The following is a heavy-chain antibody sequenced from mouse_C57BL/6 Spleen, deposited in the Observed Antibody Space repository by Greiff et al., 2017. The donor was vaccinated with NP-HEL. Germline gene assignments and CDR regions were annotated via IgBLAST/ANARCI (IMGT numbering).Heavy chain of an antibody. V-gene: IGHV5-17*01. CDR1: GFTFSDYG. CDR3: ARRATVVAGAMDY. CDR2: ISSGSSTI. J-gene: IGHJ4*01. D-gene: IGHD1-1*01. Sequence: EVKLMESGGGLVKPGGSLKLSCAASGFTFSDYGMHWVRQAPEKGLEWVAYISSGSSTIYYADTVKGRFTISRDNAKNTLFLQMTSLRSEDTAMYYCARRATVVAGAMDYWGQGTSVTVPS.